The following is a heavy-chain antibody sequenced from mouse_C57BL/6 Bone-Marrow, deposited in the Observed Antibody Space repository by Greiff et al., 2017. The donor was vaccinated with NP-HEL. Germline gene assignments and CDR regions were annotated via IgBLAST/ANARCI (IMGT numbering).Heavy chain of an antibody. Sequence: QVQLKQPGAELVMPGASVKLSCKASGYTFTSYWMHWVKQRPGQGLEWIGEIDPSDSYTNYNQKFKGTSTLTVDKSSSTAYMQLSSLASEDSAVYYCASGVLRRNYAMDYWGQGTSVTVSS. CDR3: ASGVLRRNYAMDY. CDR2: IDPSDSYT. D-gene: IGHD2-12*01. V-gene: IGHV1-69*01. CDR1: GYTFTSYW. J-gene: IGHJ4*01.